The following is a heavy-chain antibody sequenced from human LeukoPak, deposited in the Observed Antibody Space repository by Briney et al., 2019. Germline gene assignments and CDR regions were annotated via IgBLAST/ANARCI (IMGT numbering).Heavy chain of an antibody. Sequence: GXEXXSTISASGGDTYSADSVKGRLIISRDNSKNTVHLQMSSLRAEDTAIYFCAKDTMVRGLFDQWGQGTLVTVSS. D-gene: IGHD3-10*01. CDR2: ISASGGDT. J-gene: IGHJ5*02. V-gene: IGHV3-23*01. CDR3: AKDTMVRGLFDQ.